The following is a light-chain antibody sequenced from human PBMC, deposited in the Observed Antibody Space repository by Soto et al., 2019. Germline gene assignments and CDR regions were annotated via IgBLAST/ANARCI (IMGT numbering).Light chain of an antibody. Sequence: EIVMTQSPGTLSVSPGETATLSCRASQVLGTNLAWYQQKPGQSPTLLIYGIYIRATGVPVRFTGSGSGTEFTLTITSLQSEDFATYYCQQYNSYSQFTFGPGTKVDIK. CDR2: GIY. CDR3: QQYNSYSQFT. CDR1: QVLGTN. V-gene: IGKV3-15*01. J-gene: IGKJ3*01.